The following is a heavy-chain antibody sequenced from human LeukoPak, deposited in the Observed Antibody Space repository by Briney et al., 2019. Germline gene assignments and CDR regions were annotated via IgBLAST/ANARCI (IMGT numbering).Heavy chain of an antibody. J-gene: IGHJ4*02. V-gene: IGHV3-53*01. Sequence: GGSLRLSCAASGSTFSSNYMSWARQAPGKGLEWVSVIYSGGSTYYADSVKGRFTISRDNSKNTLYLQMNSLRAEDTAVYYCARASSGYYYWGQGTLVTVSS. CDR3: ARASSGYYY. D-gene: IGHD3-22*01. CDR2: IYSGGST. CDR1: GSTFSSNY.